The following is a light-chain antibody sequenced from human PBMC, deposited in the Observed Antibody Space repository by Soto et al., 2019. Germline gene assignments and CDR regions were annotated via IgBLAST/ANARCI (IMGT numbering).Light chain of an antibody. CDR1: SSDIGGHHF. V-gene: IGLV2-14*01. Sequence: QSVLTQPASVSGSPGQSITISCTGTSSDIGGHHFVSWYQQQSGKAPKLVIYEVTDRPSGVSDRFSGSKSGNTASLTISGLQAEDEADYYCISYTGSSTSYVFGSGTKVTVL. CDR2: EVT. J-gene: IGLJ1*01. CDR3: ISYTGSSTSYV.